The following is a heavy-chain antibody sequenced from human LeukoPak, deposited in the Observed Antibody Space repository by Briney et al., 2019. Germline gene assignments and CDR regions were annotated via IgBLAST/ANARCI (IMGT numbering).Heavy chain of an antibody. CDR1: GFTFDDYA. CDR3: AKGTSSWHEFDY. CDR2: ITWDGDNT. Sequence: GGSLRLSCAASGFTFDDYAMHWVRQAPGKGLEWVSLITWDGDNTYYADSVKGRFTISRDNSENSLYLHMNSLRGEDTAFYYCAKGTSSWHEFDYWGQGTLVTVSS. J-gene: IGHJ4*02. V-gene: IGHV3-43D*03. D-gene: IGHD6-13*01.